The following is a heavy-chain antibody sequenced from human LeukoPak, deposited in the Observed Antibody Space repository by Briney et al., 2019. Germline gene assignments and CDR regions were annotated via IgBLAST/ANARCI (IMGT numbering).Heavy chain of an antibody. CDR3: ARDRYYDSSGYTYYYYMDV. J-gene: IGHJ6*03. CDR1: GYTFTSYY. D-gene: IGHD3-22*01. V-gene: IGHV1-18*04. CDR2: ISAYNGNT. Sequence: GASVKVSCKASGYTFTSYYMHWVRQAPGQGLEWMGWISAYNGNTNYAQKLQGRVTMTTDTSTSTAYMELRSLRSDDTAVYYCARDRYYDSSGYTYYYYMDVWGKGTTVTVSS.